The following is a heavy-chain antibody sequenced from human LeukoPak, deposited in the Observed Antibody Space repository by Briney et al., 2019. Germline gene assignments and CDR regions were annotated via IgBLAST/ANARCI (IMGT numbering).Heavy chain of an antibody. Sequence: GGSLRLSCAASGFTFSSYGMHWVRQAPGKGLEWVAVIWYDGSNKYYADSVKGRFTISRDNSKNTLYLQMNSLRAEDTAVYYCARSLLWFGEPHDAFDIWGQGTMVTVSS. CDR3: ARSLLWFGEPHDAFDI. J-gene: IGHJ3*02. CDR2: IWYDGSNK. D-gene: IGHD3-10*01. V-gene: IGHV3-33*01. CDR1: GFTFSSYG.